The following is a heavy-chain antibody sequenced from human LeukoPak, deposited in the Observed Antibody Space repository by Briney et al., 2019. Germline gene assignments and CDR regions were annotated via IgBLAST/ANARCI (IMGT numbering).Heavy chain of an antibody. Sequence: SETLSLTCTVSGGSTSSYYWSWIRQPAGKGLEWIGRIYTSGSTNYNPSLKSRVTISVDTSKNQFSLKLSSVTAADTAVYYCASTYYDFWSGYSYLDYWGQGTLVTVSS. CDR1: GGSTSSYY. CDR3: ASTYYDFWSGYSYLDY. J-gene: IGHJ4*02. V-gene: IGHV4-4*07. CDR2: IYTSGST. D-gene: IGHD3-3*01.